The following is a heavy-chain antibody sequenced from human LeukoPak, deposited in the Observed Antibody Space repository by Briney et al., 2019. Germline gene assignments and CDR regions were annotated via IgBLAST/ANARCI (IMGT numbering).Heavy chain of an antibody. CDR1: GGSISSYC. Sequence: SGTLSLTCTVSGGSISSYCWSWVRQPPGKGLEWIGYIYYSGSTNYNPSLKSRVTISVDTSKNRFSLKLSSVTAADTAVYYCAREGVVITWFDPWGQGTLVTVSS. D-gene: IGHD3-3*01. V-gene: IGHV4-59*12. J-gene: IGHJ5*02. CDR3: AREGVVITWFDP. CDR2: IYYSGST.